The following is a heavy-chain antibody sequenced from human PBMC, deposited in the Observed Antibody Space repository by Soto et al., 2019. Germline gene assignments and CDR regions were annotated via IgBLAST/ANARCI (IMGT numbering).Heavy chain of an antibody. CDR2: INAGNGNT. D-gene: IGHD6-19*01. J-gene: IGHJ4*02. V-gene: IGHV1-3*01. Sequence: GASVKVSCKASGYTFTSYAMHWVRQAPGQRLEWMGWINAGNGNTKYSQKFQGRVTITRDTSASTAYMELSSLRSEDTAVYYCARYGIAVAGRIYWGQGTLVTVSS. CDR1: GYTFTSYA. CDR3: ARYGIAVAGRIY.